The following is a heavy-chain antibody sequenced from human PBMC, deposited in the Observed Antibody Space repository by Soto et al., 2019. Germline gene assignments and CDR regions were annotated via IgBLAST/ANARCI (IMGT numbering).Heavy chain of an antibody. D-gene: IGHD4-17*01. CDR1: GFTFGDYA. Sequence: PGGSLRLSCTASGFTFGDYAMSWFRQAPGKGLEWVGFIRSKAYGGTTEYAASVKGRFTISRDDSKSTAYLQMNSLKTEYTAVFYCTRALHPLSSYGDYYFWGQGTLVTVSS. CDR2: IRSKAYGGTT. V-gene: IGHV3-49*03. J-gene: IGHJ4*02. CDR3: TRALHPLSSYGDYYF.